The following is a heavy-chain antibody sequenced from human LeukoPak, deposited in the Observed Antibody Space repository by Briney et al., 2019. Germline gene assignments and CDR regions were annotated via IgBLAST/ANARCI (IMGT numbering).Heavy chain of an antibody. V-gene: IGHV1-46*01. Sequence: GASVKVSCKASGYTITNNYMHWVRQAPGQGLEWMGIINPSGGSTSYAQKFQGRVTMTRDMSTSTVYMELSSLRSEDTAVYYCARGEWLLTSGCNYWGQGTLVTVSS. J-gene: IGHJ4*02. CDR1: GYTITNNY. D-gene: IGHD4/OR15-4a*01. CDR2: INPSGGST. CDR3: ARGEWLLTSGCNY.